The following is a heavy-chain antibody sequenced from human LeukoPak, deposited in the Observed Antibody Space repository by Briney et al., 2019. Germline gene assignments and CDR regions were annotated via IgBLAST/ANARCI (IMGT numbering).Heavy chain of an antibody. D-gene: IGHD2-15*01. CDR2: INPNSGGT. CDR3: ARDSVAALPLPYYYYMVV. Sequence: ASVKVSCKASGYTFTGYYMHWVRQAPGQGLEWMGWINPNSGGTNYAQKFQGRVTMTRDTSISTAYMELSWLRSDDTPVYYSARDSVAALPLPYYYYMVVWGKGTTVTVSS. J-gene: IGHJ6*03. CDR1: GYTFTGYY. V-gene: IGHV1-2*02.